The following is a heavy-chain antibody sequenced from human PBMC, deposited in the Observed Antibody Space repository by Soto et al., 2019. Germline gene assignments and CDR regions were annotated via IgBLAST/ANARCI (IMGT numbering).Heavy chain of an antibody. CDR1: GFTFSDYY. J-gene: IGHJ5*02. Sequence: GGSLRLSCAASGFTFSDYYMSWIRQAPGKGLEWVSYISSSSSYINYADSVKGRFTISRDNAKNSLYLQMNSLRAEDTAVYYCARDTRYDSSGAWGQGTLVTVSS. CDR3: ARDTRYDSSGA. CDR2: ISSSSSYI. D-gene: IGHD3-22*01. V-gene: IGHV3-11*05.